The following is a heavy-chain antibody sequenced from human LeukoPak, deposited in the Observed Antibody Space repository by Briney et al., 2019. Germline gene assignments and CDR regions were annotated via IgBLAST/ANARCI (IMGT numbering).Heavy chain of an antibody. CDR3: AKVNSAIIAARDYFDY. CDR2: ISWNSGSI. CDR1: GFTFNDYA. D-gene: IGHD6-6*01. Sequence: GGSLRLSCAASGFTFNDYAMHWVRQAPGKGLEWVSGISWNSGSIGCADSVKGRFTISRDNAKNSLYLQMNSLRAEDTALYYCAKVNSAIIAARDYFDYWGQGTLVTVPS. V-gene: IGHV3-9*01. J-gene: IGHJ4*02.